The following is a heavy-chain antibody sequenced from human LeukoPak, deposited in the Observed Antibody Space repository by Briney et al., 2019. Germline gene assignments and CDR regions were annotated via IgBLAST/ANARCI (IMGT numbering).Heavy chain of an antibody. Sequence: GGSPRLSCAASGFTFSSYAMTWVRQAPGKGPEWVPTISGSGGTTYYADSVKRRFTISRDNSKNTLYLQMNSLRAEDTAVYYCAKDITYYYGSGTYGAFDIWGQGTMVTGSS. CDR3: AKDITYYYGSGTYGAFDI. D-gene: IGHD3-10*01. CDR1: GFTFSSYA. V-gene: IGHV3-23*01. J-gene: IGHJ3*02. CDR2: ISGSGGTT.